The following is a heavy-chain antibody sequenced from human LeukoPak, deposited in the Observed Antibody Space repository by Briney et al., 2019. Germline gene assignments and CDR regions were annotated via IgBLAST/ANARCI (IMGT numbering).Heavy chain of an antibody. CDR1: GFTFSSYA. V-gene: IGHV3-23*01. CDR3: AAMTGPTFDY. D-gene: IGHD3-9*01. Sequence: PGGSLRLSCAASGFTFSSYAMSWVRQAPGKGLEWVSAISGSGGSTYYADSVKGRFTISRDNSKDTLFLLMNTLRADDTAVYYCAAMTGPTFDYWGQGALVTISS. J-gene: IGHJ4*02. CDR2: ISGSGGST.